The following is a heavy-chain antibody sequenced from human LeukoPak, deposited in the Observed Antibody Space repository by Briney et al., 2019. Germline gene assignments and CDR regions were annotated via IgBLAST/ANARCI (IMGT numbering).Heavy chain of an antibody. J-gene: IGHJ6*04. V-gene: IGHV3-48*03. CDR2: IRSSGSTI. Sequence: PTGGSLRLSCAASGFTFSSYEMNWVRQAPGKGLEWVSYIRSSGSTIYYADSVKGRFTISRDNAKNSLYLQMNSLRAEDTAVYYCAELGITMIGGVWGKGTTVTISS. CDR3: AELGITMIGGV. D-gene: IGHD3-10*02. CDR1: GFTFSSYE.